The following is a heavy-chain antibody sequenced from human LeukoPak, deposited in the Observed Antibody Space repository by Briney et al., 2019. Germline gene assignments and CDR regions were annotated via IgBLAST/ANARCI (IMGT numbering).Heavy chain of an antibody. J-gene: IGHJ5*02. CDR2: ISSSSSYI. V-gene: IGHV3-21*01. D-gene: IGHD6-19*01. Sequence: GGSLRLSCAASGFTFSSYSMDWVRQAPGKGLEWVSSISSSSSYIYYADSVKGRFTISRDNAKNSLYLQMNSLRAEDTAVYYCARDPAVADNWVDPWGQGTLVTVSS. CDR1: GFTFSSYS. CDR3: ARDPAVADNWVDP.